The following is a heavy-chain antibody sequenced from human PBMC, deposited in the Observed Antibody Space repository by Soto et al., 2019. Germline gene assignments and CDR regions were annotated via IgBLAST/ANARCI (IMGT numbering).Heavy chain of an antibody. J-gene: IGHJ4*02. Sequence: QVQLVQSGAEVKKPGASVKVSCKASGYTFTSYGISWVRQAPGQGLEWMGWISAYNGNTNYAQKLQGRVTMTTDTXTRXAYMELRSLRSDDTAVYYCARVYDYGDLPKTVNDYWGQGTLVTVSS. CDR3: ARVYDYGDLPKTVNDY. D-gene: IGHD4-17*01. CDR1: GYTFTSYG. V-gene: IGHV1-18*01. CDR2: ISAYNGNT.